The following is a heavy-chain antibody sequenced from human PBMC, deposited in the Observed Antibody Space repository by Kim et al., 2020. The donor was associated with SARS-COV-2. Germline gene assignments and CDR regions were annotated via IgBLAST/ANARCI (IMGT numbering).Heavy chain of an antibody. J-gene: IGHJ5*02. Sequence: GGSLRLSCAASGFTFDDYAMHWVRQAPGKGLEWVSLISGDGGSTYYADSVKGRFTISRDNSKNSLYLQMNSLRTEDTALYYCAKDYCSSTSCPGWFDPWGQGTLVTVSS. V-gene: IGHV3-43*02. CDR2: ISGDGGST. CDR3: AKDYCSSTSCPGWFDP. CDR1: GFTFDDYA. D-gene: IGHD2-2*01.